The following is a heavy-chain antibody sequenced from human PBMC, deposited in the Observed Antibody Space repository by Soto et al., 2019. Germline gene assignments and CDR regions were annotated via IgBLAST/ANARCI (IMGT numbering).Heavy chain of an antibody. J-gene: IGHJ4*02. Sequence: ASVKVSCKASGYTFTGYYMHWVRQAPGQGLEWMGWINPNSGGTNYAQKFQGWVTMTRDTSISTAYMELSRPRSDDTAVYYCARALATGYYHAFDYWGQGTLVTVSS. CDR1: GYTFTGYY. CDR2: INPNSGGT. CDR3: ARALATGYYHAFDY. V-gene: IGHV1-2*04. D-gene: IGHD3-9*01.